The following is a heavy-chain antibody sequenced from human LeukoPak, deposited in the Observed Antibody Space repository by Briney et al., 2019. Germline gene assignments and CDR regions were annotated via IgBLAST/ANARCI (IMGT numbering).Heavy chain of an antibody. J-gene: IGHJ4*02. V-gene: IGHV4-4*07. Sequence: PSETLSLTCTVSRGSISSYYWSWVRQPAGKGLEWIGRIYTSGSTNYNPSLKSRVTMSVDTAKNQFSLKLSSVTAADTAVYYCARDERDYGDYEYWGQGTLVTVSS. CDR1: RGSISSYY. CDR2: IYTSGST. D-gene: IGHD4-17*01. CDR3: ARDERDYGDYEY.